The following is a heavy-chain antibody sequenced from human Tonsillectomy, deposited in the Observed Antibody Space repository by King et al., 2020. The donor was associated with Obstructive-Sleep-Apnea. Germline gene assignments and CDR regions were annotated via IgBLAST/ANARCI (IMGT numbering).Heavy chain of an antibody. V-gene: IGHV3-48*01. Sequence: VQLVESGGGLVQPGGSLRLSCAASGFTFSSYTMNWVRQAPGKGLEWVSYISSSSSTIYYADSVKGRFTVSRDNAKNSLYLQMNSLRAEDTAVYYCARRYTSVDVWGQGTTVTVSS. J-gene: IGHJ6*02. CDR1: GFTFSSYT. CDR2: ISSSSSTI. CDR3: ARRYTSVDV. D-gene: IGHD6-19*01.